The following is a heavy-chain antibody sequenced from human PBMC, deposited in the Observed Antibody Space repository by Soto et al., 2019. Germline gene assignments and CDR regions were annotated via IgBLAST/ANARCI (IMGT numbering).Heavy chain of an antibody. D-gene: IGHD6-19*01. CDR3: ARGGSGWFSRFDY. V-gene: IGHV3-15*01. Sequence: EVQLVESGGGLVKPGGSLRLSCAASGFTFSNAWMSWVRQAPGKGLEWVGRIKSKTDGGTTDYAAPVKGRFTISRDNSKNTLYLQMNSLRAEDTAVYYCARGGSGWFSRFDYWGQGTLVTVSS. CDR2: IKSKTDGGTT. J-gene: IGHJ4*02. CDR1: GFTFSNAW.